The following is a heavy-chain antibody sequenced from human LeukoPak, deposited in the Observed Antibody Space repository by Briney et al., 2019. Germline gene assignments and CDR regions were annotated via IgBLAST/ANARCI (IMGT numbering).Heavy chain of an antibody. V-gene: IGHV3-30*02. J-gene: IGHJ4*02. CDR1: GFTFSSYG. D-gene: IGHD3-22*01. Sequence: PGGSLRLSCAASGFTFSSYGMHWVRQAPGKGLEWVAFIQYNGRNKEYVDSVKGRFTISRDNSKNTVYLQMNSLRVEDSAVYYCAKEWGNYDSSGFPYYFDSWGQGTLVTVSS. CDR3: AKEWGNYDSSGFPYYFDS. CDR2: IQYNGRNK.